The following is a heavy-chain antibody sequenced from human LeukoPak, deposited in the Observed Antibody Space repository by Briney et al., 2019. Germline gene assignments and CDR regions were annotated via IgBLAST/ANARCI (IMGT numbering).Heavy chain of an antibody. V-gene: IGHV5-51*01. CDR2: IYPGDSDT. Sequence: GESLKISCKGSGYSFTSYWIGWVRQMPRKGLEWMGIIYPGDSDTRYSPSFQGQVTISADKSISTAYLQWSSLKASDTAMYYCARRHSSIWYLFDPWGQGTLVTVSS. J-gene: IGHJ5*02. CDR1: GYSFTSYW. D-gene: IGHD6-13*01. CDR3: ARRHSSIWYLFDP.